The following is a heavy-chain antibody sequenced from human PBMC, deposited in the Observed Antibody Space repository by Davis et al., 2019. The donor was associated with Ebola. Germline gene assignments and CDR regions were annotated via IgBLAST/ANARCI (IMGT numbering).Heavy chain of an antibody. V-gene: IGHV3-23*01. CDR3: AIDGGVPAAYYYYGMDV. CDR2: ISGSGGST. D-gene: IGHD2-2*01. CDR1: GFTFSSYP. J-gene: IGHJ6*02. Sequence: GGSLRLSCAASGFTFSSYPMSWVRQAPGKGLEWVSVISGSGGSTYYADSVKGKFTISRDNSKNTLYLQMNSLRAEDTAVYYCAIDGGVPAAYYYYGMDVWGQGTTVTVSS.